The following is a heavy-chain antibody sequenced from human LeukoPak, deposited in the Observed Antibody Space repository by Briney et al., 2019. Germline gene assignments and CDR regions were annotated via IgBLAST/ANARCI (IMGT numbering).Heavy chain of an antibody. Sequence: SETLSLTCTVSGGSISTYYWSWIRQPPGKGLEWLGYIYYSGSTNYNPSLKSRTTISIDMSKNQFSLNLNSVTAADTAVYYCATAGGMISGIWFDPWGQGTLVTVSS. V-gene: IGHV4-59*01. CDR1: GGSISTYY. D-gene: IGHD3-22*01. CDR3: ATAGGMISGIWFDP. CDR2: IYYSGST. J-gene: IGHJ5*02.